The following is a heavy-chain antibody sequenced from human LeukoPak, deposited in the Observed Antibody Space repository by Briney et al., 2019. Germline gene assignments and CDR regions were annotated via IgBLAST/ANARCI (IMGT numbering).Heavy chain of an antibody. Sequence: GGSLRLSCAASGFTFSSYSMNWVRQAPGKGLEWVSSISSSSSYIYYADSVKGRFTISRGNAKNSLYLQMNSLRAEDTAVYYCARGGYCSSTSCYFWFDPWGQGTLVTVSS. D-gene: IGHD2-2*01. J-gene: IGHJ5*02. CDR2: ISSSSSYI. CDR3: ARGGYCSSTSCYFWFDP. V-gene: IGHV3-21*01. CDR1: GFTFSSYS.